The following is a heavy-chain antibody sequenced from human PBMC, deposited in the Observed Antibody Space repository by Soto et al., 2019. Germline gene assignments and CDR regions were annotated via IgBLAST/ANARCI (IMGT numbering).Heavy chain of an antibody. CDR3: ARSVAVPGAHIDY. V-gene: IGHV4-59*01. CDR1: GGSISGSY. CDR2: VYYTGST. Sequence: LPETLSLTCSVSGGSISGSYWSWIRQSPGKGLEWLGYVYYTGSTNYSPSLRSRVSISVDTSKNEFSLRLSSVTAADTAVYFCARSVAVPGAHIDYWGQGTQVTVSS. D-gene: IGHD6-19*01. J-gene: IGHJ4*02.